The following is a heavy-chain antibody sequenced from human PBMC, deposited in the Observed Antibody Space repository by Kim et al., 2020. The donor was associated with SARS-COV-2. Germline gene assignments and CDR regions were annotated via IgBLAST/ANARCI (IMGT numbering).Heavy chain of an antibody. CDR2: VNGDGSGT. CDR3: ANLSTGYVWNKFYY. V-gene: IGHV3-74*01. CDR1: GFIFSSYW. Sequence: GGSLRLSCVASGFIFSSYWMHWVRQAPGKGLVWVSGVNGDGSGTSYADSVKGRFTISRDNARNTLYLQMNSLRAEDTAVYYCANLSTGYVWNKFYYCVQG. J-gene: IGHJ4*02. D-gene: IGHD3-16*01.